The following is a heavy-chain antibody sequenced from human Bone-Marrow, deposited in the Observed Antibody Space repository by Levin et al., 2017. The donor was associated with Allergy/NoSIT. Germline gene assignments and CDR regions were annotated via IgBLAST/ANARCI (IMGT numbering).Heavy chain of an antibody. CDR2: IKTSTGNP. J-gene: IGHJ3*01. Sequence: ASVKVSCKASGYTFTKYAINWVRQTPGQGLDWMGYIKTSTGNPAYAQAFTGRFVFSLDTSVNTAYLQINSLKAEDTAVYYCATMYSDSRHVPFDCWGQGTMLTVSS. D-gene: IGHD6-13*01. CDR1: GYTFTKYA. V-gene: IGHV7-4-1*02. CDR3: ATMYSDSRHVPFDC.